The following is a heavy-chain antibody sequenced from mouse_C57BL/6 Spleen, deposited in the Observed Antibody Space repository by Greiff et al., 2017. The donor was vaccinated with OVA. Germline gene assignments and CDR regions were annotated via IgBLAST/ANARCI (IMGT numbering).Heavy chain of an antibody. V-gene: IGHV1-18*01. Sequence: EVQLQQSGPELVKPGASVKISCKASGYTFTDYNMDWVKQSHGQSLEWIGDINPNNGGTIYNQKFKGKATLTVDKSSSTAYMELRSLTSEDTAVYYCARDSSGYPSYAMDYWGQGTSVTVSS. CDR1: GYTFTDYN. CDR2: INPNNGGT. J-gene: IGHJ4*01. D-gene: IGHD3-2*02. CDR3: ARDSSGYPSYAMDY.